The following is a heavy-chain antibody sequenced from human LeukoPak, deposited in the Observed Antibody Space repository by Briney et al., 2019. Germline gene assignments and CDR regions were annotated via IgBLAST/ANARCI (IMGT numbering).Heavy chain of an antibody. Sequence: PSETLSLTCTVSGGSISSSSYYWGWIRQPPGKGLEWIGSIYYSGSTYYNPSLKSRVTISVDTSKNQFSLKLSSVTAADTAVYYCARASRSGYYFDYWGQGTLVTVSS. D-gene: IGHD3-10*01. CDR1: GGSISSSSYY. CDR3: ARASRSGYYFDY. V-gene: IGHV4-39*01. CDR2: IYYSGST. J-gene: IGHJ4*02.